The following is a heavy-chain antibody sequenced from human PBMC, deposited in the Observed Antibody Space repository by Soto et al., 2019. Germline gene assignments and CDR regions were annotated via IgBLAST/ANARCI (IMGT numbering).Heavy chain of an antibody. J-gene: IGHJ6*02. CDR2: ISYDGSNK. D-gene: IGHD2-2*02. V-gene: IGHV3-30-3*01. Sequence: QVQLVESGGGVVQPGRSLRLSCAASGFTFSSYAMHWVRQAPGKGLEWVAVISYDGSNKYYADSVKGRFTISRDNSKNTLYLQMNSLRAEDTAVYYCAREYCSSTTCYTPYYYGMDVWGLGTAVTVSS. CDR3: AREYCSSTTCYTPYYYGMDV. CDR1: GFTFSSYA.